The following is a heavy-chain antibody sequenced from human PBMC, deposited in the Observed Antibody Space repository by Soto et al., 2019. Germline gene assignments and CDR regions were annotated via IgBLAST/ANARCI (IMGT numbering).Heavy chain of an antibody. Sequence: QLQLVQSGAEVREPGSSVKVSCKASGGTFSSYTVIWVRQAPGQGLEWMGGITPTLNIAKYAKKFQGRVTITADESTSTVNMHLSSRRSEDTAVYFCARGYYSGSNPSSFDYWGQGTLVAVSS. V-gene: IGHV1-69*01. CDR3: ARGYYSGSNPSSFDY. J-gene: IGHJ4*02. CDR2: ITPTLNIA. D-gene: IGHD1-26*01. CDR1: GGTFSSYT.